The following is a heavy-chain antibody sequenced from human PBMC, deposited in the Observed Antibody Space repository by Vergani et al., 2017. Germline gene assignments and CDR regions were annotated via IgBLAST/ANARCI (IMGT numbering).Heavy chain of an antibody. V-gene: IGHV3-33*01. CDR1: GFTFNQYG. CDR2: TWYDGNNK. J-gene: IGHJ4*02. Sequence: QVQLVESGGGVVQPGRSLRLSCAASGFTFNQYGMHWVRQAPGKGLEWLAVTWYDGNNKQYADSVKGRFTISRDNSKSTMYLQMNSLRDEDTGVYYCARAMTGIAAAEDYWGQGTLVTVSS. D-gene: IGHD6-13*01. CDR3: ARAMTGIAAAEDY.